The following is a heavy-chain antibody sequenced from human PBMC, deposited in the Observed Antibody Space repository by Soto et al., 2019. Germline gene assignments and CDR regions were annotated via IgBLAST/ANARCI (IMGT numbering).Heavy chain of an antibody. CDR1: GFTLSKYD. J-gene: IGHJ4*02. D-gene: IGHD1-26*01. Sequence: EVLLVESGGGLVKPGASLRLSCIVSGFTLSKYDMNWVRQAPGKGLEWVSHISSSGSFINYADSVKGRFTVSRDNAKNSLFLHMSSLAAEDTALYYCAREGDGFVGASDYWGQGTLITVSS. CDR3: AREGDGFVGASDY. CDR2: ISSSGSFI. V-gene: IGHV3-21*01.